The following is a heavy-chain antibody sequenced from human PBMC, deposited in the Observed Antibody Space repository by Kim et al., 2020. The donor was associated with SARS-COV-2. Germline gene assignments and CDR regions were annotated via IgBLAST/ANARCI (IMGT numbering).Heavy chain of an antibody. CDR2: ISGSGGST. CDR3: ARGWFGEFVHIDY. V-gene: IGHV3-23*01. Sequence: GGSLRLSCAASGFTFSIYAMSWVRQAPGKGLEWVSAISGSGGSTYYADSVKGRFTISRDNSKNTLYLQMNSLRAEDTAVYYCARGWFGEFVHIDYWGQGTLVTVSS. D-gene: IGHD3-10*01. J-gene: IGHJ4*02. CDR1: GFTFSIYA.